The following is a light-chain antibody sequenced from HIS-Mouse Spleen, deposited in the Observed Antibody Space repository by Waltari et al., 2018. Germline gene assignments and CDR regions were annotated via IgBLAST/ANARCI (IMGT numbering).Light chain of an antibody. V-gene: IGLV2-23*01. CDR3: CSYAGSSTWV. J-gene: IGLJ3*02. CDR1: SSDVGSYNL. Sequence: QSALTQPASVSGSPGQSITISCTVTSSDVGSYNLVPWYQQHPGKAPKLVIYEGSKRPSGVSNRFSGSKSGHTASLTISGLQAEDEADYYCCSYAGSSTWVFGGGTKLTVL. CDR2: EGS.